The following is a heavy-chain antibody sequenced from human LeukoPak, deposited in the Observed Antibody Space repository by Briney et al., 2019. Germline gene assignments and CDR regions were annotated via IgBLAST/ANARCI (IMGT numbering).Heavy chain of an antibody. CDR2: INAGNGNT. Sequence: ASVKVSCKTSGYTFTSYAMHWVRQAPGQRLEWMGWINAGNGNTKYSQKFQGRVTITRDTSASTAYMELSSLRSEDTAAYYCVRDRGSWYYDSSGYSPIPFDYWGQGTLVTVSS. D-gene: IGHD3-22*01. CDR3: VRDRGSWYYDSSGYSPIPFDY. CDR1: GYTFTSYA. V-gene: IGHV1-3*01. J-gene: IGHJ4*02.